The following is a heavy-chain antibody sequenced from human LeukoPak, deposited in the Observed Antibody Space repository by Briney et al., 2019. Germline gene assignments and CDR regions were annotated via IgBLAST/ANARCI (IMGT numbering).Heavy chain of an antibody. CDR3: ATGKCSSSWEGLLDY. CDR1: GYTLTELS. V-gene: IGHV1-24*01. J-gene: IGHJ4*02. D-gene: IGHD6-13*01. CDR2: FDPEDGET. Sequence: ASVKVSCKVSGYTLTELSMHWVRQAPGKGLEWMGGFDPEDGETIYAQKFQGRVTMTEDTSTDTAYMELSSLRSEDTAVYYCATGKCSSSWEGLLDYWGQGTLVTVSS.